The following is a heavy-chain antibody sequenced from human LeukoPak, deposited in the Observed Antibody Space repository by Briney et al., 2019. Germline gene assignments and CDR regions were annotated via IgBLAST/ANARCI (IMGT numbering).Heavy chain of an antibody. Sequence: SETLSLTCAVYGGSFSGYYWSWIRQPPGKGLEWIGEINHSGSTNYNPSLKSRVTISVDTSKNQFSLKLSSVTAEDTAVYYCAREGGVRGVIISSWFDPWGQGTLVTVSS. J-gene: IGHJ5*02. CDR1: GGSFSGYY. D-gene: IGHD3-10*01. CDR2: INHSGST. V-gene: IGHV4-34*01. CDR3: AREGGVRGVIISSWFDP.